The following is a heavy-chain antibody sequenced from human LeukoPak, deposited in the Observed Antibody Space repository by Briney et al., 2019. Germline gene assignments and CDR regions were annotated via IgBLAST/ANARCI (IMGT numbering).Heavy chain of an antibody. CDR3: ARDRRYCSGGSCLYYFDY. J-gene: IGHJ4*02. D-gene: IGHD2-15*01. Sequence: GGSLRLSCAASGFTFSSYGMHWVRQAPGKGLEWVAVIWYDGSNKYYADSVKGRFTISRDNSKNTLYLQVNSLRAEDTAVYYCARDRRYCSGGSCLYYFDYWGQGTLVTVSS. CDR1: GFTFSSYG. V-gene: IGHV3-33*01. CDR2: IWYDGSNK.